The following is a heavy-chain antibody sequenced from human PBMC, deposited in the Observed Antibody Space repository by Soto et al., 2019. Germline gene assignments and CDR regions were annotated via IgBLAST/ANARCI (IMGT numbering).Heavy chain of an antibody. D-gene: IGHD6-13*01. CDR3: ARGYSSSWYRRTPLYFDD. Sequence: PSETLSLTCTVSGGSISSYCWSWIRQPQGKGLEWIGYIYYSGSTNYNPSLQSRVTISVDTSKNQFSLKLSSVTAADTAVYYCARGYSSSWYRRTPLYFDDWGQGTRGTSPQ. CDR2: IYYSGST. V-gene: IGHV4-59*01. CDR1: GGSISSYC. J-gene: IGHJ4*02.